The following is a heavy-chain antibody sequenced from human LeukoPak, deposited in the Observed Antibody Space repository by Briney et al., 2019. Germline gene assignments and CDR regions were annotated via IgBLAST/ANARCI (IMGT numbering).Heavy chain of an antibody. J-gene: IGHJ5*02. CDR2: IYYSGST. CDR3: ARDQYYYDSSGQIGNWFDP. D-gene: IGHD3-22*01. Sequence: SETLSLTCTVSGGSISSSSYYWGWIRQPPGKGLEWIGYIYYSGSTNYNPSLKSRVTISVDTSKNQFSLKLSSVTAADTAVYYCARDQYYYDSSGQIGNWFDPWGQGTLVTVSS. CDR1: GGSISSSSYY. V-gene: IGHV4-61*05.